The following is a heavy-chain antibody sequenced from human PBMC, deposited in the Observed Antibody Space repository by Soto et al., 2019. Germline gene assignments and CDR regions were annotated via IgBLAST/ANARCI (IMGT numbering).Heavy chain of an antibody. CDR3: AKTAGVITVITSFDH. J-gene: IGHJ4*02. CDR1: GITSKNYA. Sequence: PGLSLRLSCVASGITSKNYALDWVRQAPGKGLGWVSAISGSGASTYDADSVKGRFTISRDNSNNTLYLQMNSLRAEDTAVYYCAKTAGVITVITSFDHWGQGTPVTVSS. V-gene: IGHV3-23*01. D-gene: IGHD3-16*01. CDR2: ISGSGAST.